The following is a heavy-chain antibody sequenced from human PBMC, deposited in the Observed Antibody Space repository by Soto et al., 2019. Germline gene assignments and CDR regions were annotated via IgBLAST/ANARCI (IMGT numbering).Heavy chain of an antibody. CDR2: MYYSGSS. Sequence: WETLSLTCSVSGGSISSGTFWWAWIRQPPGKGREWSGDMYYSGSSYSSPSLKSRVTLSVDTSKNPLSLKLNSVTAADTAVYYCARHPRDDYNYGGSGIFDYWGQGTLVTVSS. CDR3: ARHPRDDYNYGGSGIFDY. J-gene: IGHJ4*02. D-gene: IGHD4-4*01. V-gene: IGHV4-39*01. CDR1: GGSISSGTFW.